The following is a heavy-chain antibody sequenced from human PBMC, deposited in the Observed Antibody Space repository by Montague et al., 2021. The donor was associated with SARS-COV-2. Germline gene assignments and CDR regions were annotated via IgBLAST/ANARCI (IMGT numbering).Heavy chain of an antibody. V-gene: IGHV4-39*07. Sequence: SETLSLTCTISGGSISSRSYYWGWIRQPPGKGLEWIGGIYYSGNTYYNSSLKSRVTISVDPSKNQFSLKLTSVTAADTAVYFCAREGAVVGARRTFDIWGQGTMVTVSS. J-gene: IGHJ3*02. CDR1: GGSISSRSYY. D-gene: IGHD1-26*01. CDR2: IYYSGNT. CDR3: AREGAVVGARRTFDI.